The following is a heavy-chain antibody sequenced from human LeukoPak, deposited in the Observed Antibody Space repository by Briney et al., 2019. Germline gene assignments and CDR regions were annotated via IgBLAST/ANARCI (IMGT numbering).Heavy chain of an antibody. CDR1: GFTFSSDR. Sequence: PGGSLRLSCAASGFTFSSDRMNWGRQAPGKGLEWVSSISSSSSYIYYADSVKGRFTISRDNAKNSLYLQMNSLRAEDTAVYYCARGPASYYYYGMDVWGQGTTVTVSS. CDR3: ARGPASYYYYGMDV. J-gene: IGHJ6*02. D-gene: IGHD2-2*01. CDR2: ISSSSSYI. V-gene: IGHV3-21*01.